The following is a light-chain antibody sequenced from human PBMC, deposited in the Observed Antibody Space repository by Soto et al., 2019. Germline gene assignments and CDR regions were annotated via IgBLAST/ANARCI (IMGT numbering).Light chain of an antibody. CDR2: DAS. CDR3: QQRSRT. V-gene: IGKV3-11*01. Sequence: EIVLTQSPATLSLSPGERATLSCRASQSVSSYLAWYQQKPGQAPRLLIYDASNRATGIPARFSGSGSGTDLTLTISSLEPEDFAVYYCQQRSRTFGQGTKVDIK. CDR1: QSVSSY. J-gene: IGKJ1*01.